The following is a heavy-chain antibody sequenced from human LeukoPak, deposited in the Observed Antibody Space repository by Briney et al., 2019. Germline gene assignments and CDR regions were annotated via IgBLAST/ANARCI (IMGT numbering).Heavy chain of an antibody. V-gene: IGHV4-59*01. CDR2: ISYTGTT. J-gene: IGHJ4*02. CDR3: ARGIFGMVNNRPHSPYYFDF. Sequence: NPSETLSLTCTLSVASINSYFWNWLRQPPGKGLEWIGYISYTGTTIYSRSVKNGVTMSIDTSKTQFDLELTSMVDADTATYYCARGIFGMVNNRPHSPYYFDFWGQGTPVTVSS. D-gene: IGHD3-3*01. CDR1: VASINSYF.